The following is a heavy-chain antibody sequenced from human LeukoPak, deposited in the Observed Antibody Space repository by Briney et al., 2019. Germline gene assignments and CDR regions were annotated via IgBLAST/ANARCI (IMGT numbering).Heavy chain of an antibody. V-gene: IGHV3-23*01. CDR1: GFTFSSYA. J-gene: IGHJ5*02. CDR3: AKSRDYDSSGYLA. Sequence: GGSLRLSCAASGFTFSSYAMSWVRQAPGKGLEWVSAISGSSGSTYYADSVKGRFTISRDDSKNTLYLQMNSLRAEDTAVYYCAKSRDYDSSGYLAWGQGTLVTVSS. CDR2: ISGSSGST. D-gene: IGHD3-22*01.